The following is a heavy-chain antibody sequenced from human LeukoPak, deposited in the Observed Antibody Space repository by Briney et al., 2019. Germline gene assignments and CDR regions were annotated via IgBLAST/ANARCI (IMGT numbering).Heavy chain of an antibody. V-gene: IGHV3-23*01. CDR1: GFSVRTTY. D-gene: IGHD3-10*02. CDR2: ITGSGGST. CDR3: AELGITMIGGV. J-gene: IGHJ6*04. Sequence: GGSLRLSCAVSGFSVRTTYMTWVRQAPGKGLEWVSSITGSGGSTYYGDSVKGRFTISRDNAKNSLYLQMNSLRAEDTAVYYCAELGITMIGGVWGKGTTVTISS.